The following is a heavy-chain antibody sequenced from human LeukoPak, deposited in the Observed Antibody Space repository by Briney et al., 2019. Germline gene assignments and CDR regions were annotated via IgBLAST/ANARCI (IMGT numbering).Heavy chain of an antibody. CDR3: ARGPTAARGVNWFDP. CDR2: TYHSGST. J-gene: IGHJ5*02. Sequence: PSETLSLTCTVSGYSISSGYYWGWIRQPPGKGLEWIGSTYHSGSTYYNPSLKSRVTISVDTSKNQFSLKLSSVTAADTAVYYCARGPTAARGVNWFDPWGQGTLVTVSS. CDR1: GYSISSGYY. D-gene: IGHD3-10*01. V-gene: IGHV4-38-2*02.